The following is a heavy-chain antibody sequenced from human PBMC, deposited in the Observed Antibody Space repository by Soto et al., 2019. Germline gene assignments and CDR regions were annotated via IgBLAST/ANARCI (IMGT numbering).Heavy chain of an antibody. V-gene: IGHV1-69*06. J-gene: IGHJ4*01. Sequence: QVQLVQSGAEVEKPGSSVKVSCKASGDTFDIYGFNWVRQAPGQGLEWMGTIIPIFGTADYAQKFEGRVSITADKSTSTAYMELASLTSEDSAIYYCARGGIHFYDDSGHASDYWGQRTLITVSS. CDR1: GDTFDIYG. CDR2: IIPIFGTA. CDR3: ARGGIHFYDDSGHASDY. D-gene: IGHD3-22*01.